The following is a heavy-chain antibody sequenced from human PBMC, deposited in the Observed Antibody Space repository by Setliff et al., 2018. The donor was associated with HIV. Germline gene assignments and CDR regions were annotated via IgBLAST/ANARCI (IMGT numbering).Heavy chain of an antibody. V-gene: IGHV4-34*01. CDR1: GGSFSGYY. Sequence: SEALSLTCAVYGGSFSGYYWSWIRQPPGKGLEWIGEINHRGSTNCSPSLKSRVSISVDTSKNQFSLKLSSVTAADTAVYYCATLKMATIYRDFDYWGQGTLVTVSS. CDR2: INHRGST. D-gene: IGHD5-12*01. CDR3: ATLKMATIYRDFDY. J-gene: IGHJ4*02.